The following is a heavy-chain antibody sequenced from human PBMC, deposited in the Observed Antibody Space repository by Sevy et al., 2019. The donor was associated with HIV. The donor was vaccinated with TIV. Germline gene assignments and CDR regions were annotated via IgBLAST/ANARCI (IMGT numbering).Heavy chain of an antibody. J-gene: IGHJ4*02. Sequence: GGSLRLSCVASGFTVSNYWMNWVRQAPGMGLEWVAKIKEDGKETYYEDSVKGRFTISRDNAKNSLYLQMTSLRAEDTAVYYCARDKNSAMVTPFDFWGQGTLVTVSS. CDR1: GFTVSNYW. CDR3: ARDKNSAMVTPFDF. V-gene: IGHV3-7*03. D-gene: IGHD5-18*01. CDR2: IKEDGKET.